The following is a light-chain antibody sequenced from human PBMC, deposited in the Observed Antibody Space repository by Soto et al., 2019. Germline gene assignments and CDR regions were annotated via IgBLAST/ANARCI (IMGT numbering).Light chain of an antibody. CDR2: DVS. V-gene: IGLV2-11*01. CDR3: CSYAGTYTWV. CDR1: SSDVGGYNY. J-gene: IGLJ3*02. Sequence: QSALTQPRSVSGSPGQSVTISCTGTSSDVGGYNYVSWYQQHPGKAPRLMIYDVSQRPSGVPNRFSGSKSDNTASLTISGLQAEVEADYYCCSYAGTYTWVFGGGTKLTVL.